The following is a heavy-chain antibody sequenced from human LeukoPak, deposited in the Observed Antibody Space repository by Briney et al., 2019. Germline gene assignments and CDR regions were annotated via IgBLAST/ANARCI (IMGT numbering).Heavy chain of an antibody. Sequence: PGGSLRLSCAASGFTFTIYAMTWVRQAPGKGLEWVSGIYGSGQTTYYADSVKGRFTISRDNSKNTLYLQMSSLRLGDTAVYYCAKEPREYCSSTSCPNWFDSWGQGTLVTVSS. CDR2: IYGSGQTT. V-gene: IGHV3-23*01. CDR1: GFTFTIYA. J-gene: IGHJ5*01. D-gene: IGHD2-2*01. CDR3: AKEPREYCSSTSCPNWFDS.